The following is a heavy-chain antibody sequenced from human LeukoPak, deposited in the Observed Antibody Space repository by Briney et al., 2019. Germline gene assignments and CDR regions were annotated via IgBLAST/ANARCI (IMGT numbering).Heavy chain of an antibody. J-gene: IGHJ1*01. CDR1: GYTFTNYY. V-gene: IGHV1-46*01. CDR3: AGKMEGGAGSAEYFQH. D-gene: IGHD1-26*01. CDR2: INPSGGST. Sequence: ASVTVSCKASGYTFTNYYMHWVRPPPEQELEWMGIINPSGGSTNYAQKFQGRVTMTRDMSTSTVYRELSSLRSEDTAVYYCAGKMEGGAGSAEYFQHWGQGTLVTVSS.